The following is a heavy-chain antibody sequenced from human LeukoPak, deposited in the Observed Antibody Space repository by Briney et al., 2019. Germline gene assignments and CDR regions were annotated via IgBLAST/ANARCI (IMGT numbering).Heavy chain of an antibody. J-gene: IGHJ4*02. Sequence: PGGSLRLSCAASGFTFSSYGMHWVRQAPGKGLEWVAVIWYDGSNKYYADSVKGRFTISRDNSKNTLYLQMNSLRAEDTAVYYCATRSVYYGSSGYTFDYWGQGTLVTVSS. V-gene: IGHV3-33*01. CDR2: IWYDGSNK. CDR3: ATRSVYYGSSGYTFDY. CDR1: GFTFSSYG. D-gene: IGHD3-22*01.